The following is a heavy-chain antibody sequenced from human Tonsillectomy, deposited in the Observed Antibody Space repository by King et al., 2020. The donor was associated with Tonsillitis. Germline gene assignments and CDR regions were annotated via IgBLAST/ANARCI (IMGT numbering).Heavy chain of an antibody. J-gene: IGHJ4*02. D-gene: IGHD6-13*01. Sequence: VQLGESGGGVVHPGRSLRLSVAASGFTFSTYAMHWVRQAAGKGLAWVAVISYECTDKYYSDSVKGLFTISRENSKNTLYLQMNSLRPEDTAVYYCARDGYSTTWYYFDCWGQGSLVTVSS. V-gene: IGHV3-30*04. CDR2: ISYECTDK. CDR1: GFTFSTYA. CDR3: ARDGYSTTWYYFDC.